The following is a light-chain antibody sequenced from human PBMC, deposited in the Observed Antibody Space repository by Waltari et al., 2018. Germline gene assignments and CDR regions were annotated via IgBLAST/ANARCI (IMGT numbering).Light chain of an antibody. V-gene: IGKV1-39*02. Sequence: DIQMTQTPSFLSASVGDTVTITCRESQSNSISLNWYQQKPGKATKLLIYAAASMQSGVPSRFSGSGYAIDFTLTISSLQPDDFATYDCQCGYSTPRQFGPGPTVEIK. J-gene: IGKJ1*01. CDR3: QCGYSTPRQ. CDR2: AAA. CDR1: QSNSIS.